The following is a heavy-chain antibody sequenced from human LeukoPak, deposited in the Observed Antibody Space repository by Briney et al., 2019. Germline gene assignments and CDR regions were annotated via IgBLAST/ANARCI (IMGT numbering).Heavy chain of an antibody. CDR2: IYYSGTT. V-gene: IGHV4-39*01. Sequence: PSETLSLTCTVSGGSISNSSYYWGWIRQPPGKGLEWIGAIYYSGTTYYNPSLKSRVTISVDTSRNQFSLKLSSVTAADTAVFHCARHSRGYYDSTGYYYGSHAFDIWGQGTMVTVSS. CDR3: ARHSRGYYDSTGYYYGSHAFDI. J-gene: IGHJ3*02. D-gene: IGHD3-22*01. CDR1: GGSISNSSYY.